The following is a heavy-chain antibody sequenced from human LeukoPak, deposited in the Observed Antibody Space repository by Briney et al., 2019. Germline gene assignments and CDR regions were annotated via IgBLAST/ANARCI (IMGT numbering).Heavy chain of an antibody. CDR1: GGSISSSNW. CDR2: IYLSGST. J-gene: IGHJ4*02. D-gene: IGHD2-21*02. V-gene: IGHV4-4*02. CDR3: ARDDGDCTMRYYFDY. Sequence: SGTLSLTCGVSGGSISSSNWWSLVRPPPGKGLEWIGEIYLSGSTSYNPSLKSRVTISLDKSTNQFSLRLTSVTAADTAMYYCARDDGDCTMRYYFDYWGQGTLVTVSS.